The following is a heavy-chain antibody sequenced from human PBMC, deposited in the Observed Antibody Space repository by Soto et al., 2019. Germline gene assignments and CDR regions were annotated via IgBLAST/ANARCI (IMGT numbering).Heavy chain of an antibody. Sequence: QVQLVESGGVVVQPGRSLRLSCAASGFTFSSYGMHWVRQTPGKGLEWVAVIWYDGSNKYYADSVKGRFTISRDNSKNTLYLQMNSLRAEDTAVYYCARGWAVTPPDYWGQGTLVTVSS. J-gene: IGHJ4*02. V-gene: IGHV3-33*01. CDR3: ARGWAVTPPDY. D-gene: IGHD4-17*01. CDR1: GFTFSSYG. CDR2: IWYDGSNK.